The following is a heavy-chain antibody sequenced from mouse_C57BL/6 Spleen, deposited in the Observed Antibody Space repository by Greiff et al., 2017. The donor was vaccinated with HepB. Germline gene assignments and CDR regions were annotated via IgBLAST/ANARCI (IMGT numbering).Heavy chain of an antibody. CDR2: IYPGDGDT. V-gene: IGHV1-82*01. D-gene: IGHD1-1*01. CDR1: GYAFSSSW. J-gene: IGHJ2*01. Sequence: VQLQQSGPELVKPGASVKISCKASGYAFSSSWMNWVKQRPGKGLEWIGRIYPGDGDTNYNGKFKGKATLTADKSSSTAYMQLSSLTSEDSAVYFCAREEDYYGRTYYFDYWGQGTTLTVSS. CDR3: AREEDYYGRTYYFDY.